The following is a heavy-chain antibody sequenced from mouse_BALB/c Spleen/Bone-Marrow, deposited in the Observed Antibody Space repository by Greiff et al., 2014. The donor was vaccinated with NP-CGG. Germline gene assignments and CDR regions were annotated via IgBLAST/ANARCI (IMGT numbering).Heavy chain of an antibody. CDR1: GFSLTSNG. V-gene: IGHV2-9*02. Sequence: QVQLKESGPGLVAPSQSLSITCTVSGFSLTSNGVHWVRQPPGKGLEWLGVIRTGGSTNYNSALMSRLSISKDNSKSQVFLKMNSLQTDDTAMYYCARGAYYRFFGYWGQGTTLTVSS. CDR2: IRTGGST. J-gene: IGHJ2*01. D-gene: IGHD2-14*01. CDR3: ARGAYYRFFGY.